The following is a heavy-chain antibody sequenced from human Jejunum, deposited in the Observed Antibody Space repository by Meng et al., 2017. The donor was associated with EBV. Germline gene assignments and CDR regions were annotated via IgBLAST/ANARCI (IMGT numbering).Heavy chain of an antibody. Sequence: VQLEYSGPGLVKPAGTLSLPCAASGDSISSSNWWRWVRQPPGKGMEWIGEIYHSGGTNYNPSLKSRVTISVDKSKNQFSLQLSSVTAADTAVYYCARYGSGYFPALWYWGQGTLVTVSS. CDR3: ARYGSGYFPALWY. CDR2: IYHSGGT. V-gene: IGHV4-4*02. J-gene: IGHJ4*02. D-gene: IGHD3-3*01. CDR1: GDSISSSNW.